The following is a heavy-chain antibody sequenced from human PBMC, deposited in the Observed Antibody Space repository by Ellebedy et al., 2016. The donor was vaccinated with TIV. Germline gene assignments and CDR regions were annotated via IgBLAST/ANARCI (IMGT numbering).Heavy chain of an antibody. CDR3: ARADCSSTSCENWFDP. D-gene: IGHD2-2*01. CDR1: GGTFSSYA. J-gene: IGHJ5*02. Sequence: SVKVSCXASGGTFSSYAISWVRQAPGQGLEWMGGIIPIFGTANYAQKFQGRVTITADESTSTAYMELSSLRSDDTAVYYCARADCSSTSCENWFDPWGQGTLVTVSS. V-gene: IGHV1-69*13. CDR2: IIPIFGTA.